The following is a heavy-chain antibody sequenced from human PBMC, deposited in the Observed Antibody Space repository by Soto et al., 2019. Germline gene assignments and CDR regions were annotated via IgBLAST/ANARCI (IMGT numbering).Heavy chain of an antibody. Sequence: SETLSLTCAVYGGSFSGYYWSWIRQPPGKGLKWIGEINHSGINNNNPSLKTRVTISVHTSKNQFSLKLSSVTAADTSVYYCARCTGAENTFYYFYGMDVWGQGTTVTVSS. V-gene: IGHV4-34*01. D-gene: IGHD3-10*01. CDR3: ARCTGAENTFYYFYGMDV. CDR1: GGSFSGYY. J-gene: IGHJ6*02. CDR2: INHSGIN.